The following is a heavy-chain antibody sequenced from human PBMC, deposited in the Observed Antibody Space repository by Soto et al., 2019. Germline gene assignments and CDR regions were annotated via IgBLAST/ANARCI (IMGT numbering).Heavy chain of an antibody. CDR2: IFYSGIA. CDR3: ARSPKSDGINL. Sequence: QVQLQESGPGMVTHSQTLSLTCTVSDGSVSSADHYWNWIRQPPGKGLEWIGYIFYSGIAFYNPSLQSRVTISVVTSSNEFCLQMKSVTAADTAVYYCARSPKSDGINLWSQGTLVTVSS. V-gene: IGHV4-30-4*01. CDR1: DGSVSSADHY. J-gene: IGHJ4*02. D-gene: IGHD3-3*02.